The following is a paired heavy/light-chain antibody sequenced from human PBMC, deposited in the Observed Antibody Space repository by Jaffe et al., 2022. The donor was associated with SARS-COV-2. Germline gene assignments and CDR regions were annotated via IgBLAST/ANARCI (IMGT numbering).Light chain of an antibody. CDR3: QQRTNWRGLT. V-gene: IGKV3-11*01. Sequence: EIVLTQSPATLSLSPGERATLSCRASQSVRTFLAWYQQKPGQAPRLLIYEASNRATGIPARFSASGSGTEFTLTISSLEPEDCAVYYCQQRTNWRGLTFGGGTRVEI. CDR2: EAS. J-gene: IGKJ4*01. CDR1: QSVRTF.
Heavy chain of an antibody. CDR3: ATEDLVGLSSSLTHLDF. Sequence: VQLLQSGAEVKRPGASLKISCKVSGSTLTKLSICWVRQAPGGGLEWMGVVDREDGQTIYAQRFQDRVTMTDDTSTDTAYLELSSLTSEDTATYFCATEDLVGLSSSLTHLDFWGQGTRVTVSS. D-gene: IGHD2-15*01. CDR2: VDREDGQT. V-gene: IGHV1-24*01. J-gene: IGHJ4*02. CDR1: GSTLTKLS.